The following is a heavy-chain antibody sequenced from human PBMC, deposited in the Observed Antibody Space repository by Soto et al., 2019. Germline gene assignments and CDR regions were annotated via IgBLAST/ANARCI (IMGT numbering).Heavy chain of an antibody. V-gene: IGHV1-69*13. CDR2: TVPLFNTV. CDR3: AMGGYDSSGNYFDH. Sequence: SVKVSCKASGGTFSNYAVSWVRQAPGLGLEWMGTTVPLFNTVNYAQKFQGRVTITADESTTTAYMELSSLRSEDAALYFCAMGGYDSSGNYFDHWGQGTPVTVSS. D-gene: IGHD3-22*01. CDR1: GGTFSNYA. J-gene: IGHJ4*02.